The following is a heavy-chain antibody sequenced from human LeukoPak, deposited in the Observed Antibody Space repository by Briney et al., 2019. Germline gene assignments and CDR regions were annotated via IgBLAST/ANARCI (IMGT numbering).Heavy chain of an antibody. V-gene: IGHV1-2*02. J-gene: IGHJ6*03. CDR1: GYTFTGYY. Sequence: ASVKVSCKASGYTFTGYYMHWVRQAPGQGLEWMGWINPNSGGTNYAQKFQGRVTMTTDTSTSTVYMEVRSLRSDDTAVYYCAREGLRSIAARRGTRDYMDVWGKGTTVIVSS. D-gene: IGHD6-6*01. CDR2: INPNSGGT. CDR3: AREGLRSIAARRGTRDYMDV.